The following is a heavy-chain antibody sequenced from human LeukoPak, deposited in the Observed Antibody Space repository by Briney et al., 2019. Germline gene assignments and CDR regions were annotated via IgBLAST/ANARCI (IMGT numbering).Heavy chain of an antibody. J-gene: IGHJ4*02. D-gene: IGHD3-10*01. CDR3: AKANYYGSGSYSGIDY. CDR1: GFTFSSYA. Sequence: GGSLRLSCAASGFTFSSYAMSWVRQAPGKGLEWVSAISGSGGSTYYADSVKGRFTISRDNSKNTLYLQMNSLRAEDTAVYYCAKANYYGSGSYSGIDYWGQGTLVTVSS. V-gene: IGHV3-23*01. CDR2: ISGSGGST.